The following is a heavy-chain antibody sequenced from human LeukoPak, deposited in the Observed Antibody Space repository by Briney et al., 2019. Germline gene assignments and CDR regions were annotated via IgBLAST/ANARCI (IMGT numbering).Heavy chain of an antibody. D-gene: IGHD5-24*01. CDR1: GFTVSTNY. V-gene: IGHV3-66*01. J-gene: IGHJ3*02. CDR3: ARDKRDGYNWAFDI. Sequence: GGTLRLSCAASGFTVSTNYMSWVRQAPGKGLERVSAIYSGGSTYYADSVKGRFTISRDNSKNTLYLQMNSLRAEDTAVYYCARDKRDGYNWAFDIWGQGTMVTVSS. CDR2: IYSGGST.